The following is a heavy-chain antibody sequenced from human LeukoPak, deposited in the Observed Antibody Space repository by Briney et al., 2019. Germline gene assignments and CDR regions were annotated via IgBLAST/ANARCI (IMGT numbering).Heavy chain of an antibody. Sequence: GGSLRLSCAASGFTFSSYAMSWVRQAPGEGLEWVSLISSSGGSTFYADSVKGRFTISRDNSKNTLYLQMNSLRAEDTAVYYCAKDPRITIFGVDTPSDYWGQGTLVTVSS. CDR3: AKDPRITIFGVDTPSDY. CDR1: GFTFSSYA. J-gene: IGHJ4*02. CDR2: ISSSGGST. V-gene: IGHV3-23*01. D-gene: IGHD3-3*01.